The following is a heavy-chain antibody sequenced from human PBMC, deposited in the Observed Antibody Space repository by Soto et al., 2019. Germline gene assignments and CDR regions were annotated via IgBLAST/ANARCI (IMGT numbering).Heavy chain of an antibody. V-gene: IGHV4-61*01. Sequence: QVQLQESGPGLVKPSETLSLTCTVSGGSVSSGSYYWSWIRQPPGKGLEYIGYIFYSGSANYNPSLESRVAVSVATSKNQFSVMRSSVTAADTAVYYCARAGFIVGAILWGPGPQVTVSS. J-gene: IGHJ4*02. CDR2: IFYSGSA. CDR3: ARAGFIVGAIL. CDR1: GGSVSSGSYY. D-gene: IGHD1-26*01.